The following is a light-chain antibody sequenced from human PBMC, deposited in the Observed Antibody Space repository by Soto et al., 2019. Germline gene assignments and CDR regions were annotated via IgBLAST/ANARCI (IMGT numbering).Light chain of an antibody. V-gene: IGLV2-14*01. CDR3: GSYTSSSTLV. CDR1: SSDVGGYNY. J-gene: IGLJ2*01. Sequence: QSVLTQPASVSGSPGQSITISCTGTSSDVGGYNYVSWYQQHPGKAPKLMIYDVSDRPSGVSNRFSGSKSGNTASLTISGLQADDEADYYCGSYTSSSTLVFGGGTKVTVL. CDR2: DVS.